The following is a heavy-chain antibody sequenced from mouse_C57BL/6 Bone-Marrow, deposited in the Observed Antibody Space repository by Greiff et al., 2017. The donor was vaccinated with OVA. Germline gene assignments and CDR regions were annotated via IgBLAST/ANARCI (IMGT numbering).Heavy chain of an antibody. V-gene: IGHV5-4*01. Sequence: EVQGVESGGGLVKPGGSLKLSCAASGFTFSSYAMSWVRQTPEKRLEWVATISDGGSYTYYPDNVKGRFTISRDNAKNNLYLQMSHLKSEDTAMYYCARDLGGVTTMITNWYFDVWGTGTTVTVSS. CDR3: ARDLGGVTTMITNWYFDV. D-gene: IGHD2-4*01. CDR2: ISDGGSYT. CDR1: GFTFSSYA. J-gene: IGHJ1*03.